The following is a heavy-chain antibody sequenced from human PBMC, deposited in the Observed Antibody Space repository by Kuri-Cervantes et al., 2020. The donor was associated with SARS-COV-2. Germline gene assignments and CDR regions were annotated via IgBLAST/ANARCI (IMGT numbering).Heavy chain of an antibody. CDR3: ARVFETGETAFDI. CDR1: GGSISSGGYY. J-gene: IGHJ3*02. V-gene: IGHV4-30-2*01. CDR2: INHSGST. D-gene: IGHD1-1*01. Sequence: SETLSLTCTVSGGSISSGGYYWSWIRQPPGKGLEWIGEINHSGSTNYNPSLKSRVTISVDTSKNQFSLKLSSVTAADTAVYYCARVFETGETAFDIWGQGTMVTVSS.